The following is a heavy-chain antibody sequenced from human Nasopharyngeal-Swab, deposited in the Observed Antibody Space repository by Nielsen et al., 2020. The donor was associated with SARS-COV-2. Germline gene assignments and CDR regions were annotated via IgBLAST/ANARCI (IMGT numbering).Heavy chain of an antibody. D-gene: IGHD4-11*01. V-gene: IGHV3-7*01. CDR1: GFNFSSYS. Sequence: GGSLRLSCAVSGFNFSSYSMSWVRQAPGKGLEWLATIKQGGSETFYVASVKGRFTISSDDSKNSVYLQINSLRAEDTAVYYCAREAHDYRNYRRGTEWFDPWGQGTLVTVSS. J-gene: IGHJ5*02. CDR3: AREAHDYRNYRRGTEWFDP. CDR2: IKQGGSET.